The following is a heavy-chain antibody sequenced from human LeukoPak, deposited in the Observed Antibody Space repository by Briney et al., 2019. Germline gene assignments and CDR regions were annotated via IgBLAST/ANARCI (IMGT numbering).Heavy chain of an antibody. CDR3: GGGDCSGGSCYVGGYNWFDP. CDR2: IYYSGST. D-gene: IGHD2-15*01. Sequence: SETLSLTCTVSGGSISSSSYYWGWIRQPPGKGLEWIGSIYYSGSTCYNPSLKSRVTISVDTSKNQFSLKLSSVTAADTAVYYCGGGDCSGGSCYVGGYNWFDPWGQGTLVTVSS. V-gene: IGHV4-39*01. CDR1: GGSISSSSYY. J-gene: IGHJ5*02.